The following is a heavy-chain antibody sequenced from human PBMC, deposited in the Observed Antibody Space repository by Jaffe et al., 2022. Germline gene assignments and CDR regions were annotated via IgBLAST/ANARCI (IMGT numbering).Heavy chain of an antibody. V-gene: IGHV3-48*01. D-gene: IGHD2-8*01. Sequence: EVQLVESGGGLVQPGGSLRLSCAASGFTFSGYSMNWVRQAPGKGLEWVSYITGSSSTIYYADSVKGRFTISRDNAKNSLYLQMNNLRAEDTALYYCARSIDGTNRALDIWGQGTMVTVSS. CDR1: GFTFSGYS. CDR3: ARSIDGTNRALDI. CDR2: ITGSSSTI. J-gene: IGHJ3*02.